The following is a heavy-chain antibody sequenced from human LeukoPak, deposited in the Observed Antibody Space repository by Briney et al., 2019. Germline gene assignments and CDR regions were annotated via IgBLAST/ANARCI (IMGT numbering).Heavy chain of an antibody. V-gene: IGHV3-7*01. CDR1: GFTFSSYW. D-gene: IGHD3-10*01. Sequence: GESLKISCAASGFTFSSYWMSWVRQAPGKGLEWVANIKQDGSEKYYVDSVKGRFTISRDNAKNSLYLQMNSLRAEDTAVYYCARDTYGSGSYDYWGQGTLVTVSS. CDR3: ARDTYGSGSYDY. CDR2: IKQDGSEK. J-gene: IGHJ4*02.